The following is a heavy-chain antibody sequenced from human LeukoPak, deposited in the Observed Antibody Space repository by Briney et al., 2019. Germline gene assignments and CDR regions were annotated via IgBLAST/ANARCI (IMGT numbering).Heavy chain of an antibody. D-gene: IGHD2-2*01. CDR2: ISYDGSNK. CDR1: GFTFSSYG. CDR3: AKDVWDIVVVPAATPRYYYYYYMDV. J-gene: IGHJ6*03. Sequence: GGSLRLSCAASGFTFSSYGMHWVRQAPGKGLEWVAVISYDGSNKYYADSVKGRFTISRDNSKNTLYLQMNSLRAEDTAVYYCAKDVWDIVVVPAATPRYYYYYYMDVWGKGTTVTVSS. V-gene: IGHV3-30*18.